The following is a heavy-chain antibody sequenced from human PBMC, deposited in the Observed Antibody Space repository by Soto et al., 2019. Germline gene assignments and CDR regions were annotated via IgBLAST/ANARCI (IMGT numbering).Heavy chain of an antibody. D-gene: IGHD3-22*01. CDR3: ARLFTPNYYDSSGYYYGGFDY. J-gene: IGHJ4*02. Sequence: QVQLVESGGGVVQPGRSLRLSCAASGFTFSSYAMHWVRQAPGKGLEWVAVISYDGSNKYYADSVKGRFTISRDNSKNTLYLQMNSLRAEDTAVYYCARLFTPNYYDSSGYYYGGFDYWGQGTLVTVSS. V-gene: IGHV3-30-3*01. CDR1: GFTFSSYA. CDR2: ISYDGSNK.